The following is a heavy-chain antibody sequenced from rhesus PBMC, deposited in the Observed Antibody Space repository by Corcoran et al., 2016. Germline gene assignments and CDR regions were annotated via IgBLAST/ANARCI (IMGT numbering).Heavy chain of an antibody. CDR3: ARDRVGTVTTKGYFEF. D-gene: IGHD4-23*01. J-gene: IGHJ1*01. CDR2: ISGSSGST. V-gene: IGHV4-65*01. Sequence: QVQLQESGPGLVKPSETLSLTCAVSGGSVSSSNWWSWIRQPPGKGLEWIGYISGSSGSTYYNPSLKSLVTISTDTSKNQFSLKLSSVTAADTAVYYCARDRVGTVTTKGYFEFWGQGALVTVSS. CDR1: GGSVSSSNW.